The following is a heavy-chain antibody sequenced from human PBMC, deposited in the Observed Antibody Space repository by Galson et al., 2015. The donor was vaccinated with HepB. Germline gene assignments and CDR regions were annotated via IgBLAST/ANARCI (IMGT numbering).Heavy chain of an antibody. CDR3: ATSRGEVGVAGQSLYSRMDV. CDR2: IIPSLRRT. V-gene: IGHV1-69*10. J-gene: IGHJ6*02. CDR1: GGSVTRNV. D-gene: IGHD6-19*01. Sequence: SVKVSCKASGGSVTRNVFSWVRQAPGQGLEWMGGIIPSLRRTNKTLKFLERVTIIADESTNTIHLELSSLRCEDTAVYYCATSRGEVGVAGQSLYSRMDVWGQGTTVTVSS.